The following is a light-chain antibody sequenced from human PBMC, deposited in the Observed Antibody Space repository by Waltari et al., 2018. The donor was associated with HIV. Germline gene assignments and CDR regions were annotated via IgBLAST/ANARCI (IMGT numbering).Light chain of an antibody. Sequence: QSVLTQPPSVSGAPGQSVTISCTGSSSNIGAGYDVHWYRQLPGTAPKLLIYGNNTRPSGAPDRFSNSKSGRSASLAITGLQTEDEADYYCQSHDSSLSGSVFGGGTKLTVL. CDR1: SSNIGAGYD. J-gene: IGLJ2*01. CDR2: GNN. CDR3: QSHDSSLSGSV. V-gene: IGLV1-40*01.